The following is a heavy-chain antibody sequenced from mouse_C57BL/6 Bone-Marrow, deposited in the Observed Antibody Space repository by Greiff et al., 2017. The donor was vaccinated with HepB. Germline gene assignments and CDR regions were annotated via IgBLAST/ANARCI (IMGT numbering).Heavy chain of an antibody. CDR3: ARGGSSSRYAMDY. CDR2: ISYDGSN. Sequence: EVQVVESGPGLVKPSQSLSLTCSVTGYSITSGYYWNWIRQFPGNKLEWMGYISYDGSNNYNPSLKNRISITRDTSKNQFFLKLNPVTTEDTATYYCARGGSSSRYAMDYWGQGTSVTVSS. V-gene: IGHV3-6*01. J-gene: IGHJ4*01. CDR1: GYSITSGYY. D-gene: IGHD1-1*01.